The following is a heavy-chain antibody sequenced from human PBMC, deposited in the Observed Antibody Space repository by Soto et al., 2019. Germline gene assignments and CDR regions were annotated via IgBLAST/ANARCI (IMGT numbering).Heavy chain of an antibody. Sequence: SETLSLTCTFSGCSISSYYWIWIRPPPGKGLEWIGYIYYSGSTNYNPSLKSRVTISVDTSKNQFSLKLSSVTAADTAVYYCARDREYSRNYYYYGMDVWGQGTTVTVSS. CDR2: IYYSGST. CDR3: ARDREYSRNYYYYGMDV. V-gene: IGHV4-59*01. D-gene: IGHD6-6*01. CDR1: GCSISSYY. J-gene: IGHJ6*02.